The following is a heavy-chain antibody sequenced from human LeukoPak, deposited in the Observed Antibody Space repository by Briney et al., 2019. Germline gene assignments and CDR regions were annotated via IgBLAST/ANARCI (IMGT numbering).Heavy chain of an antibody. CDR1: GFTFSHHG. Sequence: PGGSLRLSCAASGFTFSHHGMNWVRQAPGKGLEWVSGVGPSGARTYYADSVKGRFTVSRDNSKNTLYLQMNSLRPEDTAVYYCAKDLWDIVVVVAPGFDYWGQGTLVTVSS. CDR3: AKDLWDIVVVVAPGFDY. V-gene: IGHV3-23*01. CDR2: VGPSGART. J-gene: IGHJ4*02. D-gene: IGHD2-15*01.